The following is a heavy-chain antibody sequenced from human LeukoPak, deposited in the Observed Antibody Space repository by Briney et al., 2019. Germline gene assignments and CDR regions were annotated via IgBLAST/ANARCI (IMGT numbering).Heavy chain of an antibody. D-gene: IGHD3-10*01. V-gene: IGHV3-23*01. CDR1: GFTFSSYA. CDR3: AKDDYGSGTPTDY. CDR2: ISGSGGST. J-gene: IGHJ4*02. Sequence: GGSLRLSCAASGFTFSSYAVSWVRQAPGRGLEWVSAISGSGGSTYYADSVKGRFTISRDNSKNTLYLQINSLRAEDTAVYYCAKDDYGSGTPTDYWGQGTLVTVSS.